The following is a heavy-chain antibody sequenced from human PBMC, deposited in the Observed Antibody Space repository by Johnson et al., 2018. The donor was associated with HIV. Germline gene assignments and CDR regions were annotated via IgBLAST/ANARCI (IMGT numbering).Heavy chain of an antibody. CDR2: ISWNSGSI. J-gene: IGHJ3*02. V-gene: IGHV3-9*01. D-gene: IGHD3-10*01. Sequence: VQLVESGGGLVQPGRSLRLSCAASGFTFDDYAMHWVRQAPGKGLEWVSGISWNSGSIGYADSVKGRFTISRDNAKNSLYLQMNSLGAEDTALYYCAKEAAMVQGGAFDIWGQGTMVTVSS. CDR1: GFTFDDYA. CDR3: AKEAAMVQGGAFDI.